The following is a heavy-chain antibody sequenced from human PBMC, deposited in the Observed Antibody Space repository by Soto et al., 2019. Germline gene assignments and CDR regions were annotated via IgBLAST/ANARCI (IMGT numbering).Heavy chain of an antibody. V-gene: IGHV1-8*01. Sequence: ASVKVSCKASGYIFTNNDVSWVRQATGQGLEWMGWVNPGSGDTGYAQKFQGRVTMTRDISIATAYMELSSLRSDDTAIYYCARMATFGSLNWFDPWGHGTLVTVSS. J-gene: IGHJ5*02. D-gene: IGHD3-16*01. CDR1: GYIFTNND. CDR2: VNPGSGDT. CDR3: ARMATFGSLNWFDP.